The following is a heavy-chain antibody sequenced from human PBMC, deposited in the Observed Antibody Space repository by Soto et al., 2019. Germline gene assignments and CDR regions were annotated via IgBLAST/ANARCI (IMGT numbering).Heavy chain of an antibody. Sequence: GGSLRLSCAASGFTFSSYGMHWVRQAPGKGLEWVAVISYDGSNKYYADSVKGRFTISRDNSKNTLYLQMNSLRAEDTAVYYCAKEYYGDYEPYYFDYWGQGTLVTVSS. CDR2: ISYDGSNK. CDR3: AKEYYGDYEPYYFDY. CDR1: GFTFSSYG. J-gene: IGHJ4*02. D-gene: IGHD4-17*01. V-gene: IGHV3-30*18.